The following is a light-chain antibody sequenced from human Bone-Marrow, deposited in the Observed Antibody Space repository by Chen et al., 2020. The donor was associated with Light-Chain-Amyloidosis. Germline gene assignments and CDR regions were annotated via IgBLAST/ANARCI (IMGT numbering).Light chain of an antibody. V-gene: IGLV1-47*01. Sequence: QSVLTQPPSVSGTPGQRVTISCSGSSSNIGSNYVYWYQQLPGTAPKLLIYRNNPRPSGVPDRFSGSKSGTSASLAISGLRSEDEADYYCAAWDDSLSGPRVFGGGTKLTVL. CDR2: RNN. CDR3: AAWDDSLSGPRV. CDR1: SSNIGSNY. J-gene: IGLJ3*02.